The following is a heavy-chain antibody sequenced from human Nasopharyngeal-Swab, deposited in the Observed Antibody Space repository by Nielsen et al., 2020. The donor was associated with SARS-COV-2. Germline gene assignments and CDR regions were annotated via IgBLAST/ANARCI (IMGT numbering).Heavy chain of an antibody. V-gene: IGHV1-18*01. CDR3: ARDRGRYFDWLLYYFDY. Sequence: ASVKVSCKASGYTFTSYGISWVRQAPGQGLEWMGWISAYNGNTNYAQKLQGRVTMTTDTSTSTAYMELRSLRPDDTAVYYCARDRGRYFDWLLYYFDYWGQGTLVTVSS. CDR2: ISAYNGNT. CDR1: GYTFTSYG. J-gene: IGHJ4*02. D-gene: IGHD3-9*01.